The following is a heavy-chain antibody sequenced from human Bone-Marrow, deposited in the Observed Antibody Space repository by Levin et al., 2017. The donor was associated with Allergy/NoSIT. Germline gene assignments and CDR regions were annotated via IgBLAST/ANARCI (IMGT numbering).Heavy chain of an antibody. V-gene: IGHV3-30*18. Sequence: GESLKISCVASEFTFSVYGMHWVRQAPGKGLEWVAVISYDGSNTYFVDSVKGRFTISRDNSKSTLYLQMNSLRAEDTAVYYCAKGSMAAADGDYYYGMDVWGQGTTVTVSS. CDR3: AKGSMAAADGDYYYGMDV. D-gene: IGHD6-13*01. J-gene: IGHJ6*02. CDR2: ISYDGSNT. CDR1: EFTFSVYG.